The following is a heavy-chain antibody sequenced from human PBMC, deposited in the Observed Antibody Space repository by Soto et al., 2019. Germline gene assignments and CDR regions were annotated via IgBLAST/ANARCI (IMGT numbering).Heavy chain of an antibody. CDR1: GYTFTSYG. CDR3: ARVSSMTTVSGNFDY. J-gene: IGHJ4*02. CDR2: ISAYNGNT. Sequence: QVQLVQSGAEVKKPGASVKVSCKASGYTFTSYGISWVRQAPGQGLEWMGWISAYNGNTNYAQKLQGRVTITADESTSTAYMELSSLRSEDTAVYYCARVSSMTTVSGNFDYWGQGTLVTVSS. V-gene: IGHV1-18*01. D-gene: IGHD4-17*01.